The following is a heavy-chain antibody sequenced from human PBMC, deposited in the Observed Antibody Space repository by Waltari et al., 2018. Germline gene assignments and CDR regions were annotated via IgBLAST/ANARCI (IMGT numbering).Heavy chain of an antibody. V-gene: IGHV3-53*04. J-gene: IGHJ3*02. CDR3: AREAAAGTTNAFDI. CDR2: IYSGGST. Sequence: EVQLVESGGGLVQPGGSLRLSCAASGFTVSSNYMSWVRQAPGKGLEWVSVIYSGGSTYDADSVKVRFTISRHNSKNTLYLQMNSLRAEDTAVYYCAREAAAGTTNAFDIWGQGTMVTVSS. D-gene: IGHD6-13*01. CDR1: GFTVSSNY.